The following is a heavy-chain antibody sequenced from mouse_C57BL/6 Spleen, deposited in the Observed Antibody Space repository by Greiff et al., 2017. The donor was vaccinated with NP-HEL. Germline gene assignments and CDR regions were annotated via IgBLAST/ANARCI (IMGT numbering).Heavy chain of an antibody. D-gene: IGHD1-1*01. CDR3: ARWDYGSSYGYFDV. CDR2: INPNNGGT. V-gene: IGHV1-18*01. J-gene: IGHJ1*03. CDR1: GYTFTDYN. Sequence: VQLQQSGPELVKPGASVKIPCKASGYTFTDYNMDWVKQSHGKSLEWIGDINPNNGGTIYNQKFTGKATLTVDKSSSTAYMELRSLTSEDTAVYYCARWDYGSSYGYFDVWGTGTTVTVSS.